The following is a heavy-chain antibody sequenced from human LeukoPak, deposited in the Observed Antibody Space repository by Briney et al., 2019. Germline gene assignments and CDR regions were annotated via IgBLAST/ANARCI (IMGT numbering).Heavy chain of an antibody. D-gene: IGHD6-13*01. CDR1: GFTFSSYS. CDR2: IKQDGSEK. Sequence: GGSLRLSCAASGFTFSSYSMNWVRQAPGKGLEWVANIKQDGSEKYYVDSVKGRFTISRDNAKNSLYLQMNSLRAEDTAVYYCARITKDYSSSWYPQDYYYYMDVWGKGTTVTVSS. CDR3: ARITKDYSSSWYPQDYYYYMDV. V-gene: IGHV3-7*01. J-gene: IGHJ6*03.